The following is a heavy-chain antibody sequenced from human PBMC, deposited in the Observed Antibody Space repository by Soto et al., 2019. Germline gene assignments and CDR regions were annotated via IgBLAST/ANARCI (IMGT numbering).Heavy chain of an antibody. V-gene: IGHV1-69*13. CDR3: ASGFPRFLEWLFDY. CDR2: IIPIFGTA. D-gene: IGHD3-3*01. CDR1: GGTFSSYS. Sequence: SVKVSCKASGGTFSSYSISWVRQAPGQGLEWMGGIIPIFGTANYAQKFQGRVTITADESTSTAYMELSSLRSEDTAVYYCASGFPRFLEWLFDYWGQGTLVTVSS. J-gene: IGHJ4*02.